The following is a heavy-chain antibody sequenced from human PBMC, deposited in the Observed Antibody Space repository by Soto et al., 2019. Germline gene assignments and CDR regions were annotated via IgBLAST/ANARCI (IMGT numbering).Heavy chain of an antibody. V-gene: IGHV3-30*18. Sequence: QVHLVESGGGVVQPGRSLRVSCAASGFTFNSHGMHWVRQAPGKGLEWVAVISYDGSNKYHSDSVKGRFTTSRDNSKNTLFLQMNFLRPEDTAVYYCAKDQGFWSGYSGVGNWGQGTLVTVSS. CDR3: AKDQGFWSGYSGVGN. D-gene: IGHD3-3*01. J-gene: IGHJ4*02. CDR2: ISYDGSNK. CDR1: GFTFNSHG.